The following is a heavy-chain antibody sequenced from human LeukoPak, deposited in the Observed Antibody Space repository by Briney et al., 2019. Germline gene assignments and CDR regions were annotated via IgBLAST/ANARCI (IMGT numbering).Heavy chain of an antibody. CDR1: GDSINSLDL. V-gene: IGHV4-4*02. J-gene: IGHJ4*02. D-gene: IGHD3-22*01. CDR2: MYLSGTT. CDR3: AGLVGRYSSGLYYYYFDY. Sequence: SGTLSLTCTVSGDSINSLDLWSWVRQPPGKGLEWIGEMYLSGTTHSNPSVKSRVTISIDKSMNQFFLNLSSVTAADTAVYYCAGLVGRYSSGLYYYYFDYWGQGTLVTVSS.